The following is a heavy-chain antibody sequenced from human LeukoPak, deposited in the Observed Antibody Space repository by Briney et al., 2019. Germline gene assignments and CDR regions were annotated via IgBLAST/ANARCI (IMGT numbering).Heavy chain of an antibody. CDR1: GFTFSSYG. D-gene: IGHD6-13*01. Sequence: GGSLRLSCAASGFTFSSYGMSWVRQAPGKGLEWVSAIYAGGSTYYADSVQGRFTISRDSSKNTLYLQMNTLRAEDTAVYYCARAASSRDAFNVWGQGTMVTVSS. J-gene: IGHJ3*01. CDR3: ARAASSRDAFNV. V-gene: IGHV3-53*01. CDR2: IYAGGST.